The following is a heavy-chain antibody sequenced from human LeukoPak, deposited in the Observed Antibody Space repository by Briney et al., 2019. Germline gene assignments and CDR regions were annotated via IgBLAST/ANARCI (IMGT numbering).Heavy chain of an antibody. J-gene: IGHJ4*02. CDR1: GYTFTSYG. Sequence: GASVKVSCKASGYTFTSYGISWVRQAPGQGLEWMGWISRYNGNTNYAQKFQGRVNMTTDKSTSTAYMVRRSLRSDDTAVYYCARAPRGYSYGYFDFWGQGSLVTVSS. CDR3: ARAPRGYSYGYFDF. CDR2: ISRYNGNT. V-gene: IGHV1-18*04. D-gene: IGHD5-18*01.